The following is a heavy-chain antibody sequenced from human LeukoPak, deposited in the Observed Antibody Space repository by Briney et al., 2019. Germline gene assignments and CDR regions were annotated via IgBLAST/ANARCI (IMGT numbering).Heavy chain of an antibody. J-gene: IGHJ4*02. CDR3: ARDAILLWFGELSALDY. CDR2: INPSGGST. D-gene: IGHD3-10*01. V-gene: IGHV1-46*01. Sequence: GASVKVSCKASGGTFSSYAISWVRQAPGQGLEWMGIINPSGGSTSYAQKFQGRVTMTRDMSTSTVYMELSSLRSEDTAVYYCARDAILLWFGELSALDYWGQGTLVTVSS. CDR1: GGTFSSYA.